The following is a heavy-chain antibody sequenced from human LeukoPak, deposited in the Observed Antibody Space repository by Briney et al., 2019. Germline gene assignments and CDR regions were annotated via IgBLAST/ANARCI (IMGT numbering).Heavy chain of an antibody. D-gene: IGHD2-2*01. CDR1: GYTFTSYY. CDR3: ARDPDIVVVPAASGGRYFDL. J-gene: IGHJ2*01. V-gene: IGHV1-46*01. CDR2: INPSGGST. Sequence: GASVKVSCKASGYTFTSYYMHWVRQAPGQGLEWMGIINPSGGSTSYAQKFQGRVTMTRDTSTSTVYMELSSLRSEDTAVYYCARDPDIVVVPAASGGRYFDLWGRGTLVTVSS.